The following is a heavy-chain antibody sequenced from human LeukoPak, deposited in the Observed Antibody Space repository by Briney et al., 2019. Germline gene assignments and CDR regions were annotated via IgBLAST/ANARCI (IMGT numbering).Heavy chain of an antibody. CDR2: IKSKTFGGTT. J-gene: IGHJ4*02. CDR1: GFTFSNAW. Sequence: GGSLRLSCAASGFTFSNAWMGWVRQAPGKGLEWVGRIKSKTFGGTTDYAAPVKGRFTISRDDSKNTLYLHMNTLKTEDTAIYYCTTLGACDYWGQGTLVTVSS. V-gene: IGHV3-15*01. D-gene: IGHD3-16*01. CDR3: TTLGACDY.